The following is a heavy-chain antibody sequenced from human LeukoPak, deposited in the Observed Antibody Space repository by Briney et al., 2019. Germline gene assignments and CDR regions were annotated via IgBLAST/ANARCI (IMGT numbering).Heavy chain of an antibody. V-gene: IGHV3-66*01. J-gene: IGHJ4*02. D-gene: IGHD7-27*01. Sequence: GGSLRLSCAASGFTFSSYWMHWVRQAPGKGLEWVSVIYSGGSTYYADSVKGRFTISRDNSKNTLYLQMNSLRAEDTAVYYCARDSRLTGAFYFDYWGQGTLVTVSS. CDR1: GFTFSSYW. CDR3: ARDSRLTGAFYFDY. CDR2: IYSGGST.